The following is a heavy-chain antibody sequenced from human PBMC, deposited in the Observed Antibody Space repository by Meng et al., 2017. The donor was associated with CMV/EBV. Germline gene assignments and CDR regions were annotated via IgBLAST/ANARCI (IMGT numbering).Heavy chain of an antibody. Sequence: ASVKVSCKASGYIFTGYYMHWVRQAPGQGLEWMGWINPNSGGTKYAQKFQGRVTLTRDTSISTAYMELSRLRSDDTAVYYCARDDSNFGEDHWGQGTLVTVSS. J-gene: IGHJ4*02. D-gene: IGHD4-11*01. CDR1: GYIFTGYY. CDR3: ARDDSNFGEDH. CDR2: INPNSGGT. V-gene: IGHV1-2*02.